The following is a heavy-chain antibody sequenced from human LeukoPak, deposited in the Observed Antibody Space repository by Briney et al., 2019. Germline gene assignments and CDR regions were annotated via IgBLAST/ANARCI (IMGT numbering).Heavy chain of an antibody. V-gene: IGHV3-30*02. CDR3: ARDRDTAMVTVGTAEGY. J-gene: IGHJ4*02. CDR1: GFTFLSYG. D-gene: IGHD5-18*01. Sequence: GGSLRLSCAASGFTFLSYGMHWVRQAPGKGLEWVAFIRYDGSNKYYADSVKGRFTISRDNSKNTLYLQMNSLRDEDTAVYYCARDRDTAMVTVGTAEGYWGQGTLVTVSS. CDR2: IRYDGSNK.